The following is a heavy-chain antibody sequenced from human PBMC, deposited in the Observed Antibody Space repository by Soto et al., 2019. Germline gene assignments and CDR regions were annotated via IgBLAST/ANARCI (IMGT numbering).Heavy chain of an antibody. D-gene: IGHD4-17*01. CDR3: ASGDYYGDYKTH. CDR1: GFTFSSYA. J-gene: IGHJ4*02. Sequence: QVQLVESGGGVVQPGRSLRLSCAASGFTFSSYAMHWVRQAPGKGLEWVAVISYDGSNKYYADSVKGRFTISRDNSKNTLYLQMNSLRAEDTAVYYCASGDYYGDYKTHWGQGPLVTVSS. V-gene: IGHV3-30-3*01. CDR2: ISYDGSNK.